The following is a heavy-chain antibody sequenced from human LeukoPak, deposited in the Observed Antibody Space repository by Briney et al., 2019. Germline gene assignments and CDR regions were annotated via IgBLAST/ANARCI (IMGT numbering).Heavy chain of an antibody. CDR2: LIPIFGTD. J-gene: IGHJ4*02. V-gene: IGHV1-69*05. Sequence: SVKVSCKASGGTFSSYAISWVRQAPGQGREWMGGLIPIFGTDNYGQKFQGKVTITTDESTSTAYVEMSSLRSEDTAVYYCAGVGVGATSPFGYWGQGTLVTVSS. CDR1: GGTFSSYA. CDR3: AGVGVGATSPFGY. D-gene: IGHD1-26*01.